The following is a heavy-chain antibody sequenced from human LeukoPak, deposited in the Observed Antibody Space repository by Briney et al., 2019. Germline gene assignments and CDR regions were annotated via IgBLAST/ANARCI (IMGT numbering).Heavy chain of an antibody. Sequence: SVKVSCKASGYTFTGYYMHWVRQAPGQGLEWMGGIIPIFGTANYAQKFQGRVTITADESTSTAYMELSSLRSEDTAVYYCARIGTTGDYWGQGTLVTVSS. V-gene: IGHV1-69*13. J-gene: IGHJ4*02. D-gene: IGHD1-7*01. CDR1: GYTFTGYY. CDR3: ARIGTTGDY. CDR2: IIPIFGTA.